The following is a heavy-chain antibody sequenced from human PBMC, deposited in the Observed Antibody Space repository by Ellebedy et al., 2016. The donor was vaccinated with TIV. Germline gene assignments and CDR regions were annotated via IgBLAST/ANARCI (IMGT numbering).Heavy chain of an antibody. J-gene: IGHJ4*02. D-gene: IGHD3-22*01. CDR2: IYSSGSTGGT. V-gene: IGHV4-4*07. Sequence: MPSETLSLTCTVSGGSISSYYWSWIRQPAGKGLEWIGRIYSSGSTGGTNYSPSLKSRITMSVDRSKNQFPLKLSSVTAADTAVYYCARDGLHSSGWYCDYWGQGTQVTVSS. CDR1: GGSISSYY. CDR3: ARDGLHSSGWYCDY.